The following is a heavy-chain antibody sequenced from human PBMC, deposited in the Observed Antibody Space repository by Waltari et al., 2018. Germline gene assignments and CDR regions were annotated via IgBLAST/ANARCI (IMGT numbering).Heavy chain of an antibody. CDR1: GGTFSSYA. J-gene: IGHJ3*02. CDR3: ARPTVPAAIGAFDI. V-gene: IGHV1-69*12. CDR2: IIPIFGTA. D-gene: IGHD2-2*02. Sequence: QVQLVQSGAEVKKPGSSVKVSCKASGGTFSSYALSWVRQPPGQGLEWMGGIIPIFGTANYAQKFQGRVTITADESTSTAYMELSSLRSEDTAVYYCARPTVPAAIGAFDIWGQGTMVTVSS.